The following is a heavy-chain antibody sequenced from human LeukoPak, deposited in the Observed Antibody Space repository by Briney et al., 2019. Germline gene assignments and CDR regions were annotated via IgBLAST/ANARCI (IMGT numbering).Heavy chain of an antibody. CDR3: AKGRALEVVAAFNY. J-gene: IGHJ4*02. CDR1: GFAFSSYA. V-gene: IGHV3-23*01. CDR2: ISGSGANT. D-gene: IGHD2-15*01. Sequence: GGSLRLSCAASGFAFSSYAMGWVRQAPGKGLEWVSAISGSGANTYYADSVKGRFTISRDNSKNTLSLQMNTLRTDDTAVYYCAKGRALEVVAAFNYWGQGTVVTVSS.